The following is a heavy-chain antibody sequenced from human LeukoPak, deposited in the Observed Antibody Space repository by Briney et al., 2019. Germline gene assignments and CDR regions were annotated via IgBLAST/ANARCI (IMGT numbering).Heavy chain of an antibody. Sequence: ASETLSLTCTVSGGSISSYFWSWIRQPPGKGLEWIGYIDYSGSTNYNPSLKSRVTISVDTSKNQFSLKLSSVTAADTVVYFCARSSFGRPDVWGQGTTVTVSS. V-gene: IGHV4-59*08. CDR3: ARSSFGRPDV. J-gene: IGHJ6*02. CDR1: GGSISSYF. CDR2: IDYSGST. D-gene: IGHD3-16*01.